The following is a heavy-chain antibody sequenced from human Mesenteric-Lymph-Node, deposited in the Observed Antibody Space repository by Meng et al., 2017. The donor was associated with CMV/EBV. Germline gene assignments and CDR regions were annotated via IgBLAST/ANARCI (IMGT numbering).Heavy chain of an antibody. V-gene: IGHV3-23*01. Sequence: FIVSSYAMTWVRQAPGKGLEWVSGISASGGTTFYADSAKGRFTISKDNSKNTLYLQVDSLRAEDTAIYYCAKWQIKDYYGSGSHLDSWGQGTLVTVSS. CDR2: ISASGGTT. D-gene: IGHD3-10*01. CDR1: FIVSSYA. J-gene: IGHJ4*02. CDR3: AKWQIKDYYGSGSHLDS.